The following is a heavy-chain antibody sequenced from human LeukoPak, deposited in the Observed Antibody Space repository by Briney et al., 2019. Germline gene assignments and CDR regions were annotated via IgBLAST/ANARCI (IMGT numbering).Heavy chain of an antibody. D-gene: IGHD2-15*01. CDR3: ARELGGGMDV. V-gene: IGHV3-21*01. Sequence: GGSLRLSCAASGFTFSNYSMNWVRQAPGKGLEWVSSISSSSSYIYYADSAKGRFTISRDNAKNSLYLQMNSLRAEDTAVYYCARELGGGMDVWGKGTTVTVSS. CDR1: GFTFSNYS. CDR2: ISSSSSYI. J-gene: IGHJ6*04.